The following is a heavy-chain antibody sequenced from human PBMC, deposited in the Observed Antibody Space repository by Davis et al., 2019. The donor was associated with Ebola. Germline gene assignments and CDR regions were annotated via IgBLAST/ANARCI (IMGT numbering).Heavy chain of an antibody. J-gene: IGHJ6*04. CDR2: IYPGDSDT. V-gene: IGHV5-51*01. D-gene: IGHD6-19*01. CDR3: ARHGGEYSSGWYYYYYGMDV. CDR1: GYSFTSYW. Sequence: GESLKISCKGSGYSFTSYWIGWVRQMPGKGLEWMGIIYPGDSDTRYSPSFQGQVTISADKSISTAYLQWSSLKASDTAMYYCARHGGEYSSGWYYYYYGMDVWGKGTTVTVSS.